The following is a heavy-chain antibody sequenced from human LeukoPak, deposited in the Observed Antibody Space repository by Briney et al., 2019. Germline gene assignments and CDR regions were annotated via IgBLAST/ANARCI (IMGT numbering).Heavy chain of an antibody. CDR3: ARLGTGDILTGYNSHNDY. J-gene: IGHJ4*02. D-gene: IGHD3-9*01. V-gene: IGHV1-69*05. Sequence: ASVKVSCKASGGTFSSYAISWVRQAPGQGLEWMGGIIPIFGTANYAQKLQGRVTMTTDTSTSTAYMELRSLRSDDTAVYYCARLGTGDILTGYNSHNDYWGQGTLVTVSS. CDR1: GGTFSSYA. CDR2: IIPIFGTA.